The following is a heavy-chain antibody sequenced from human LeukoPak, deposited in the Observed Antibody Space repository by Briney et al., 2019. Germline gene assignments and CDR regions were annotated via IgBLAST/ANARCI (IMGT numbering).Heavy chain of an antibody. CDR2: ISGSGGST. Sequence: QTGGSLRLSCAASGFTFSSYAMSWVRQAPGKGLEWVSAISGSGGSTYYADSVKGRFTISRDNSKNTLYLKMNSLRAEDTAVYYCASQAGTRGDFDYWGQGTLVTVSS. CDR1: GFTFSSYA. CDR3: ASQAGTRGDFDY. V-gene: IGHV3-23*01. J-gene: IGHJ4*02. D-gene: IGHD1-14*01.